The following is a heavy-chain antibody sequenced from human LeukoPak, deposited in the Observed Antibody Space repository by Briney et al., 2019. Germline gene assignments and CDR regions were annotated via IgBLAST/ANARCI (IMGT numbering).Heavy chain of an antibody. CDR3: ARVVVPVVRGVIMDWFDP. CDR1: GFTFSTYW. J-gene: IGHJ5*02. D-gene: IGHD3-10*01. V-gene: IGHV3-74*01. CDR2: IDNDGSAT. Sequence: GGSLRLSCAASGFTFSTYWMHWARQAPGKGLVWVSHIDNDGSATSYADSVKGRFTVSRDNAKNTLYLQMNSLRAEDTAVYYCARVVVPVVRGVIMDWFDPWGQGALVTVSS.